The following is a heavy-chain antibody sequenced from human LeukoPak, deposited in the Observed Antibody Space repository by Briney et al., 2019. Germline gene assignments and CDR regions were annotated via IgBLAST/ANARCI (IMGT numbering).Heavy chain of an antibody. V-gene: IGHV1-2*02. J-gene: IGHJ4*02. CDR1: GYYSTGYY. Sequence: ASVKVSCKASGYYSTGYYIHWVRQAPGQGLEWMGWINPNSGGTNYAQEFQGRVTMTRDTSISTAHMELSRLRSDDTAVYYCARAISSVTADDYWGQGTLVTVSS. D-gene: IGHD3-9*01. CDR2: INPNSGGT. CDR3: ARAISSVTADDY.